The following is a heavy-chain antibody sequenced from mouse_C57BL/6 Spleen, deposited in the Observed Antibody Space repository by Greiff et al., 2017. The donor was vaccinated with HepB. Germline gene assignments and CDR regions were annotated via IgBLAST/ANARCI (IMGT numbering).Heavy chain of an antibody. V-gene: IGHV2-6-1*01. D-gene: IGHD1-1*01. Sequence: QVQLQQSGPGLVAPSQSLSITCTVSGFSLTSYGVHWVRQPPGKGLEWLGVIWSDGSTTYNSALKSRMSISKDNTNSQVFIKMNSIQTHDTAMYSCATHGDYCGSSYYALDYWGQGTSLTVSS. CDR1: GFSLTSYG. CDR2: IWSDGST. CDR3: ATHGDYCGSSYYALDY. J-gene: IGHJ4*01.